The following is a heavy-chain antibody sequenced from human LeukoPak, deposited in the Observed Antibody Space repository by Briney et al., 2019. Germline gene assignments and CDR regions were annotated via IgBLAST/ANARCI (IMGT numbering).Heavy chain of an antibody. Sequence: ASVKVSCKASGGTFSSYAISWVRQAPGQGLEWMGGIIPIFGTANYAQKFQGRVTITADESTSTAYMELSSLRSEDTAVYYCARGGTAWELLPIDYWGQRTLVTVSS. CDR1: GGTFSSYA. CDR3: ARGGTAWELLPIDY. V-gene: IGHV1-69*01. D-gene: IGHD1-26*01. J-gene: IGHJ4*02. CDR2: IIPIFGTA.